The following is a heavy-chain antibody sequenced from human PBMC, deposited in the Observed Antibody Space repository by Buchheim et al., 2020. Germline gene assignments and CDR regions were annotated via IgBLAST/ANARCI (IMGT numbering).Heavy chain of an antibody. CDR1: GFTFSSYA. D-gene: IGHD3-22*01. Sequence: EVQLLESGGGLVQPGGSLRLSCAASGFTFSSYAMSWVRQAPGKGLEWVSAISGSGGSTYYADSVKGRFTISRDNSKNTLYLQMNSLRAEDTAVYYCAKAGDSSGYYYAIPHIDYWGQGTL. V-gene: IGHV3-23*01. CDR3: AKAGDSSGYYYAIPHIDY. CDR2: ISGSGGST. J-gene: IGHJ4*02.